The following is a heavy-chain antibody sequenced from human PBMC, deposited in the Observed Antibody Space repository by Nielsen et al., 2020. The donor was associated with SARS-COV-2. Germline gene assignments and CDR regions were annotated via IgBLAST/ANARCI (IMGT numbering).Heavy chain of an antibody. J-gene: IGHJ4*02. Sequence: GESLKISCAASGFTFSSYSMNWVRQAPGKGLEWVSYISSSSSTIYYADSVKGRFTISRDNAKNSLYLQMNSLRAEDTAVYYCARGSVTTGFDYWGQGTLVTVSS. D-gene: IGHD4-11*01. V-gene: IGHV3-48*01. CDR2: ISSSSSTI. CDR1: GFTFSSYS. CDR3: ARGSVTTGFDY.